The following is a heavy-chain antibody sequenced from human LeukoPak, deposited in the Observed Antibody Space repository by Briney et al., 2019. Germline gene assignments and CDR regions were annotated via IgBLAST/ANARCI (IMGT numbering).Heavy chain of an antibody. CDR3: ARDRSWGSLEGLYYFDC. D-gene: IGHD3-16*01. V-gene: IGHV3-21*01. CDR2: ISSTSNYI. J-gene: IGHJ4*02. Sequence: PGGSLRLSCAASGFTFSSYSMNWVRQAPGKGLEWVSYISSTSNYIYDADSVKGRFTISRDNAKNSLFLQMNSLRAEDTAVYYCARDRSWGSLEGLYYFDCWGQGTLVTVSS. CDR1: GFTFSSYS.